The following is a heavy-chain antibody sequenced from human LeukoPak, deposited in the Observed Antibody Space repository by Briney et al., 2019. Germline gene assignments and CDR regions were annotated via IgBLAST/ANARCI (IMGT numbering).Heavy chain of an antibody. CDR1: GFTFNNYA. Sequence: GESLKISCTASGFTFNNYAMSWVRQAPGKGLEWVSAISGSGDSTYYADSVKGRVTIPRDNSKNTLYLQMNSLRAEDTALYYCAKSNSGSYHFYFDHWGQGTLVTVSS. CDR2: ISGSGDST. D-gene: IGHD1-26*01. CDR3: AKSNSGSYHFYFDH. V-gene: IGHV3-23*01. J-gene: IGHJ4*02.